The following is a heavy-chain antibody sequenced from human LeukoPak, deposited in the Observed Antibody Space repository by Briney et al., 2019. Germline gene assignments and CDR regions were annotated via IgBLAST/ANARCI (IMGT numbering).Heavy chain of an antibody. Sequence: ASVKVSCKASGYTFTGYYMHWVRQAPGQGLEWMGRINPNSGGTNYAQKFQGRVTMTRDTSISTAYMELSRLRSDDTAEYYCARDYYDSSGYWVDDYWGQGTLVTVSS. D-gene: IGHD3-22*01. J-gene: IGHJ4*02. CDR3: ARDYYDSSGYWVDDY. CDR1: GYTFTGYY. CDR2: INPNSGGT. V-gene: IGHV1-2*06.